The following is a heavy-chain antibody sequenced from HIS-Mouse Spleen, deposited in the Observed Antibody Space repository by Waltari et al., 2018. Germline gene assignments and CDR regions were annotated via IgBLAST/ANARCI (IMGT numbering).Heavy chain of an antibody. Sequence: QLQLQESGPGLVKPSETLSLTCTVSGGSISSSSYYWGWIRQPPGKGLEWIGSIYYSGGTSYNPSLKSRVTISVDTSKNQFSLKLSSVTAAETAVYYCAREIPYSSSWYDWYFDLWGRGTLVTVSS. V-gene: IGHV4-39*07. J-gene: IGHJ2*01. CDR2: IYYSGGT. CDR3: AREIPYSSSWYDWYFDL. CDR1: GGSISSSSYY. D-gene: IGHD6-13*01.